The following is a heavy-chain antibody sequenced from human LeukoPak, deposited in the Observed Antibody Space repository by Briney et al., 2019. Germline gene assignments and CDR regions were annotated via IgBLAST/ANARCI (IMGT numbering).Heavy chain of an antibody. CDR1: GGSFSGYY. D-gene: IGHD3-16*02. Sequence: SETLSLTCVVYGGSFSGYYWCGIRQPPGKGLEWIGEIYHSGSNNYNTPLKSRVTISLDPSKNQSFLKLSSVTAADTAVYYCARGRMITFGGVIVQGLQHRGQRTLVSVSS. CDR2: IYHSGSN. V-gene: IGHV4-34*01. J-gene: IGHJ1*01. CDR3: ARGRMITFGGVIVQGLQH.